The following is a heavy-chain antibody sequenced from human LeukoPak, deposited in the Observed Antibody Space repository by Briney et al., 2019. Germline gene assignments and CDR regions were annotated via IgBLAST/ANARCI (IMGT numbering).Heavy chain of an antibody. D-gene: IGHD4-11*01. CDR1: GFTFSSYA. Sequence: PGGSLRLSXAASGFTFSSYAMSWVRQAPGKGLEWVSGVSSSGDRTYYADSVKGRFTISRDNSKNTLYLQMNSLRAEDTAVYYCAKDAIVTTPGEAFDIWGQGTMVTVSS. J-gene: IGHJ3*02. CDR3: AKDAIVTTPGEAFDI. CDR2: VSSSGDRT. V-gene: IGHV3-23*01.